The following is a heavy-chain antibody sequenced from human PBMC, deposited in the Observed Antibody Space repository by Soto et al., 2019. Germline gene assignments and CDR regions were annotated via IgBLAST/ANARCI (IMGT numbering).Heavy chain of an antibody. CDR2: IYYSGST. Sequence: QVQLQESGPGLVKPSQTLSLTCTVSGGSISSGDYYWSWIRQPPGKGLEWIGYIYYSGSTYYNPSLKSRVTISVDTSKNQFSLKLSSVTAADTAVYYCARVTGTYYYGSGSYFWFDPWGQGTLVTVSS. CDR1: GGSISSGDYY. V-gene: IGHV4-30-4*01. CDR3: ARVTGTYYYGSGSYFWFDP. D-gene: IGHD3-10*01. J-gene: IGHJ5*02.